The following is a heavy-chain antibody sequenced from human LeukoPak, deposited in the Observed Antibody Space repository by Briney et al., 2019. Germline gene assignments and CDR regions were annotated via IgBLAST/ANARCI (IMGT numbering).Heavy chain of an antibody. CDR1: GYTFTGYY. Sequence: ASVKVSCKASGYTFTGYYMHWVRQAPGQGLEWMGWINPNSGGTNYAQKFQGRVTMTRDTSISTAYMELSRLRSDDTAVYYCARDLRIAVAGRGNYYYYMDVWGKGTTVTVSS. V-gene: IGHV1-2*02. J-gene: IGHJ6*03. CDR2: INPNSGGT. D-gene: IGHD6-19*01. CDR3: ARDLRIAVAGRGNYYYYMDV.